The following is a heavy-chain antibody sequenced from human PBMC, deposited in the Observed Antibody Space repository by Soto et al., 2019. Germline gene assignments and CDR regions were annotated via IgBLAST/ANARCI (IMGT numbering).Heavy chain of an antibody. D-gene: IGHD3-10*01. CDR3: ARSYGSGSRPFDY. CDR1: GGTFTSYT. Sequence: QVHLLQSGAEMKKPGSSVKVSCTAFGGTFTSYTFNWVRQAPGQRLEWMGRIIPILGMSSSAHSFQGRLTMIADKSTNTSYMVLSSLTSDDTAIYYCARSYGSGSRPFDYWGQGTLVTVSS. J-gene: IGHJ4*02. V-gene: IGHV1-69*02. CDR2: IIPILGMS.